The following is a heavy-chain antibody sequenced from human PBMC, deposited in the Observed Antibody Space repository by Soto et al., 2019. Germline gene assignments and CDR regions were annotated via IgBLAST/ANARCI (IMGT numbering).Heavy chain of an antibody. J-gene: IGHJ4*02. V-gene: IGHV3-30-3*01. CDR3: AAAGSVDY. Sequence: QVQLVESGGGVVQPGRSLRLSCAASGFTFSSYAMHWVRHAPGKGLEWVAVISYDGSNKYYADSVKGRFTISRDNSKNTLYLQMNSLRAEDTAVYYCAAAGSVDYWGQGTLVTVSS. CDR2: ISYDGSNK. CDR1: GFTFSSYA. D-gene: IGHD6-13*01.